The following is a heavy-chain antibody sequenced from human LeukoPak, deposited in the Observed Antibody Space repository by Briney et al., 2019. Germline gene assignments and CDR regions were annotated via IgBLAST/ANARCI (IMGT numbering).Heavy chain of an antibody. D-gene: IGHD2-8*01. V-gene: IGHV3-23*01. Sequence: GGSLRLSCAASGFTFSSYAMGWVRQAPGKGLEWVSAISGSGGSTYYADSVKGRFTISRDNSKNTLYLQMNSLRAEDTAVYYCAKAPPSDRVYAIRSHPFDYWGQGTLVTVSS. J-gene: IGHJ4*02. CDR3: AKAPPSDRVYAIRSHPFDY. CDR2: ISGSGGST. CDR1: GFTFSSYA.